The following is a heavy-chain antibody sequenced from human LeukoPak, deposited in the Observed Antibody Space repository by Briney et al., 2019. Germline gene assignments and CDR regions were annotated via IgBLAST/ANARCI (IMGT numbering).Heavy chain of an antibody. CDR2: IIPIFGTA. CDR3: ARDPAAGAYYYYYYMDV. D-gene: IGHD6-13*01. CDR1: GGTFTSYA. Sequence: GASVKVSCKASGGTFTSYAISWVRQAPGQGLEWMGWIIPIFGTANYEQKFQGRVTITADKSTSTAYMELSSLRSDDTAVYYCARDPAAGAYYYYYYMDVWGKGTTVTVSS. J-gene: IGHJ6*03. V-gene: IGHV1-69*06.